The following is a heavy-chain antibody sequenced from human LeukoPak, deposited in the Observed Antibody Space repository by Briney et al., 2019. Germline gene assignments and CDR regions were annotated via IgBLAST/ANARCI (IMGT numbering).Heavy chain of an antibody. J-gene: IGHJ4*02. D-gene: IGHD3-10*02. CDR3: ARVKDVYLGRLDY. CDR2: ISAYNGDT. V-gene: IGHV1-18*01. CDR1: GYTLITYG. Sequence: APVKVSCKASGYTLITYGINWLRQAPCQGLEWMGWISAYNGDTSYTQKLQGRVTMTTDTSTNTAYMERRSLRSDDTAMYYCARVKDVYLGRLDYWGQGTLVTVSS.